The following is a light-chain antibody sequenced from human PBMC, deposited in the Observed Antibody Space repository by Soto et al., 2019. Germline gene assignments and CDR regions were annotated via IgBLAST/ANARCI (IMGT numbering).Light chain of an antibody. Sequence: QSVLTQPPSASGTPGQRVSISCSGSSSSGGGNPVTWYQHVPTTHPKLLIYTTTQPPSGAPARFSGSKSGTSASLAISGLQSEDEADYYCASWDASLNGPVFGTGTKVTVL. CDR3: ASWDASLNGPV. CDR1: SSSGGGNP. CDR2: TTT. V-gene: IGLV1-44*01. J-gene: IGLJ1*01.